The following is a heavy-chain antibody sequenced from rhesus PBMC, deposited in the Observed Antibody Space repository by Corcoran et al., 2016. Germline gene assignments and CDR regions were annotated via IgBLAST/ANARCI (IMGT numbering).Heavy chain of an antibody. CDR3: ARETTTGWYFDI. J-gene: IGHJ2*01. D-gene: IGHD1-14*01. CDR1: GGSISSNY. V-gene: IGHV4-173*01. Sequence: QLQLQESGPGLVKPSETLSLTCAVSGGSISSNYWSWIRPPPGKGLEWIGRISGSGGSTDYNPSLKSRVTISTDTSKNQFSLKLSSVTAADTAVYYCARETTTGWYFDIWGPGTPITISS. CDR2: ISGSGGST.